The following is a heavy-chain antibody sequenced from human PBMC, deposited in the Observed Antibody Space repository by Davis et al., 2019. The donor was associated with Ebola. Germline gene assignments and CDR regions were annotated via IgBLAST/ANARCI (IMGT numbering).Heavy chain of an antibody. CDR1: GGSFSGYY. D-gene: IGHD5-18*01. V-gene: IGHV4-34*01. CDR3: ARGRTVDTAMVTGFYYGMDV. J-gene: IGHJ6*02. Sequence: CAVYGGSFSGYYWSWIRQPPGKGLEWIGEINHSGSTNYNPSLKSRVTISVDTSKNQFSLKLSSVTAADTAVYYCARGRTVDTAMVTGFYYGMDVWGQGTTVTVSS. CDR2: INHSGST.